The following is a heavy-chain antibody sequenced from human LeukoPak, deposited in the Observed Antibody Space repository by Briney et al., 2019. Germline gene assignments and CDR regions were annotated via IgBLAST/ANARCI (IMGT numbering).Heavy chain of an antibody. Sequence: SETLSLTCTVSGGSISSYYWSWIRQPAGKGLEWIGRIYTSGSTNYNPSLKSRVTMSVDTSKNQFSLKLSSVTAADTAVYYCARIEDYDFWSGYYTGGFDYWGQGTLVTVSS. J-gene: IGHJ4*02. D-gene: IGHD3-3*01. CDR1: GGSISSYY. V-gene: IGHV4-4*07. CDR3: ARIEDYDFWSGYYTGGFDY. CDR2: IYTSGST.